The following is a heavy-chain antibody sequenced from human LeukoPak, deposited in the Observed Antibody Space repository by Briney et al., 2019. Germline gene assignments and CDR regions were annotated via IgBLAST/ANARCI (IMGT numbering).Heavy chain of an antibody. V-gene: IGHV1-2*04. D-gene: IGHD6-19*01. CDR2: INPNSGGT. Sequence: ASVKVSCKASGYTFTSYYMHWVRQAPGQGLEWMGWINPNSGGTNYAQKFQGWVTMTRDTSISTAYMELSRLRSDDTAVYYCARARGWYLYYFDYWGQGTLVTVSS. CDR3: ARARGWYLYYFDY. J-gene: IGHJ4*02. CDR1: GYTFTSYY.